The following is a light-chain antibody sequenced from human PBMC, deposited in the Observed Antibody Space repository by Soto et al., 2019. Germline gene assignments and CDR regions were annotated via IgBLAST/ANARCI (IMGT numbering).Light chain of an antibody. J-gene: IGKJ1*01. CDR1: QSVNSN. V-gene: IGKV3-15*01. CDR3: QEYNTWPWT. CDR2: GAS. Sequence: ETVMTQSPATLSVSPGERATLSCRARQSVNSNLAWYQQKLGQAPRVLIYGASTSATGIPARFSGSGSGTEFILTISSLQSEDFAVYYCQEYNTWPWTFGQGTKVEIK.